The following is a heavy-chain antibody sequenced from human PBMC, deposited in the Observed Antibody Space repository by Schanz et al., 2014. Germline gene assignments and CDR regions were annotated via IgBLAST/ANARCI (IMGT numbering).Heavy chain of an antibody. CDR2: LYIRST. CDR1: GFTVNTNY. Sequence: DLVESGGGLVKPGGSLRLSFAVSGFTVNTNYMTWVRQAPGKGLECVSILYIRSTYYADSVKGRFTISRDNSKNMVFLQMNSLRVEDTAIYYCARDEGKDGYNLAFDVWGQGTLVTVSS. V-gene: IGHV3-66*01. J-gene: IGHJ3*01. D-gene: IGHD5-12*01. CDR3: ARDEGKDGYNLAFDV.